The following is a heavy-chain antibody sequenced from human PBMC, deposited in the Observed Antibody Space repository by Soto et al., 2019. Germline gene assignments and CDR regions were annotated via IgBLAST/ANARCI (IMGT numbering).Heavy chain of an antibody. J-gene: IGHJ4*02. V-gene: IGHV4-4*02. CDR1: GGSISSDIW. Sequence: QVQLQESGPGLVKPSGTLSLTCVVSGGSISSDIWWSWVRQPPGKGLEWIGEIYYTGSANYNPSLRSRVTMSVDQSNNQFSLKLSSVTAADTAVYYCARSGKIIAARGFDYWGQGTLVTVSS. CDR3: ARSGKIIAARGFDY. D-gene: IGHD6-6*01. CDR2: IYYTGSA.